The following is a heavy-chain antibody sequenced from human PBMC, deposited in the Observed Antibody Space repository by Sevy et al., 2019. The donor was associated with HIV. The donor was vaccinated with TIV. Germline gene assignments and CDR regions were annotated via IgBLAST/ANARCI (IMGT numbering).Heavy chain of an antibody. Sequence: SETLSLTCAVYGGSFSGYYWSWIRQPPGKGLEWIGEINHSGSTNYNPSLKSRVTISVDTSKNQFSLKLGSVTAADTAVYYCARGQYSSSWYLGVVGYGYYYYYMDVWGKGTTVTVSS. D-gene: IGHD6-13*01. J-gene: IGHJ6*03. CDR1: GGSFSGYY. V-gene: IGHV4-34*01. CDR2: INHSGST. CDR3: ARGQYSSSWYLGVVGYGYYYYYMDV.